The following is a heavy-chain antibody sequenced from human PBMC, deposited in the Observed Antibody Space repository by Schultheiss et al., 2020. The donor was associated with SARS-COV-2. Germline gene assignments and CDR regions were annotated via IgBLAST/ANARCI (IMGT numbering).Heavy chain of an antibody. Sequence: SETLSLTCTVSGGSISSYYWSWIRQHPGKGLEWIGYIYYSGSTYYNPSLKSRVTISVDTSKNQFSLQLNSVTPEDTAVYYCARDGDCSGDKCYSPFDYWGQGTLVTVSS. CDR2: IYYSGST. CDR3: ARDGDCSGDKCYSPFDY. V-gene: IGHV4-59*06. CDR1: GGSISSYY. D-gene: IGHD2-15*01. J-gene: IGHJ4*02.